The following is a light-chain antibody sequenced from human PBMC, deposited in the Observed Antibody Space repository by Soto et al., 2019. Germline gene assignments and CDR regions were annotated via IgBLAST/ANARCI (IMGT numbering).Light chain of an antibody. V-gene: IGLV2-14*03. Sequence: QSALPQPASVSGSPGQSITVSCTGTSSDVGAYDYVSWYQHHPGKAPKLMIYDVSYRPSGVSNRFSGSKSDNTASLTISGLQAEDEADYYCSSYTSSSTLVFGTGTKLTVL. CDR2: DVS. CDR1: SSDVGAYDY. CDR3: SSYTSSSTLV. J-gene: IGLJ1*01.